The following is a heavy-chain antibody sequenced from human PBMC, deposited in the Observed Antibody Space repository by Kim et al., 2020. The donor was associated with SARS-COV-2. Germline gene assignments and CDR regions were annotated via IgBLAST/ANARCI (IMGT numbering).Heavy chain of an antibody. D-gene: IGHD6-13*01. V-gene: IGHV5-51*01. Sequence: GESLKISCKGSGYSFSTSWIGWVRQMPGKGLEWMGIIYPGDSDTRYSPSFQGQVAISADKSISTAYLQWSSLKASDTAMYYCARRSDQQLGAEYFQHWGQGTLVTVSS. CDR1: GYSFSTSW. J-gene: IGHJ1*01. CDR3: ARRSDQQLGAEYFQH. CDR2: IYPGDSDT.